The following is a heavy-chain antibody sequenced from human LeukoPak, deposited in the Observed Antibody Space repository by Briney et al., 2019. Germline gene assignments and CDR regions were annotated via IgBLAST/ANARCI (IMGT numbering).Heavy chain of an antibody. CDR2: ISGSGGNT. CDR1: GFTFSSYV. V-gene: IGHV3-23*01. D-gene: IGHD1-26*01. CDR3: ARRGSNTWYYFDY. J-gene: IGHJ4*02. Sequence: PGGSLRLSCAASGFTFSSYVMGWVRQAPGRGLEWVSAISGSGGNTYYADSVKGRFTISRDNSKNTLYLQMSSLRAEDTAAYHCARRGSNTWYYFDYWGQGTLVTVSS.